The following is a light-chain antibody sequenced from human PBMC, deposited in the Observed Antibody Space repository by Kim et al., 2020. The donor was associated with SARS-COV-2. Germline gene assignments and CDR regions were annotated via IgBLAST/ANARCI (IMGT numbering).Light chain of an antibody. CDR3: QVCDSGSAHPWV. V-gene: IGLV3-21*04. CDR1: NIGSKS. Sequence: SYELTQPPSVSVAPGKTARITCGGNNIGSKSVHWYQQKPGQAPVLVIYYDSDRPSGIPERFSGSNSGNTATLTISRVEAGDEADYYCQVCDSGSAHPWVFGGGTQLTVL. J-gene: IGLJ3*02. CDR2: YDS.